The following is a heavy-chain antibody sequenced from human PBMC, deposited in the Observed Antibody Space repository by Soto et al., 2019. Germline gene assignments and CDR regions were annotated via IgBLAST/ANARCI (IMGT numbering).Heavy chain of an antibody. CDR3: ATGVLAEAESGVGAFDI. CDR1: GRAISRGGYS. D-gene: IGHD6-13*01. V-gene: IGHV4-30-2*01. Sequence: SENLRLTCALWGRAISRGGYSWGWIRQPPGKGLEWIGYIYHSGSNYYNPSLKSRVTISVDRSKNQFSLKLSSVTAADTAVHYWATGVLAEAESGVGAFDILGKGPRV. CDR2: IYHSGSN. J-gene: IGHJ3*02.